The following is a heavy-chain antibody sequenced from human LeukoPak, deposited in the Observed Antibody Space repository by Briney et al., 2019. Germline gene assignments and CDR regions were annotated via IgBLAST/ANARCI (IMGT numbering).Heavy chain of an antibody. CDR1: GYTFTGYY. D-gene: IGHD2-15*01. J-gene: IGHJ4*02. V-gene: IGHV1-2*02. CDR3: ARTKRVLGYCSGGSCYSLGY. Sequence: ASVKVSCKASGYTFTGYYMHWVRQASGQGLEWMGWINPNSGGTNYAQKFQGRVTMTRDTSISTAYMELSRLRSDDTAVYYCARTKRVLGYCSGGSCYSLGYWGQGTLVTVSS. CDR2: INPNSGGT.